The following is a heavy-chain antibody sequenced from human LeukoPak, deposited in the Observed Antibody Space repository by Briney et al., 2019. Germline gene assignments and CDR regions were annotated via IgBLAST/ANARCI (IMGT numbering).Heavy chain of an antibody. J-gene: IGHJ4*02. CDR2: INHSGST. D-gene: IGHD1-26*01. CDR3: ARGVGH. CDR1: GGSFSGYY. Sequence: SETLSLTCAVYGGSFSGYYWSWIRQPPGKELEWIGEINHSGSTNYNPSLKSRVTISVDTSKNQFSLKLSSVTAADTAVYYCARGVGHWGQGTLVTVSS. V-gene: IGHV4-34*01.